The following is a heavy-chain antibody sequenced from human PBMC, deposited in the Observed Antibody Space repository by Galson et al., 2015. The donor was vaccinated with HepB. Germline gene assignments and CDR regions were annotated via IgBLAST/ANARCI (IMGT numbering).Heavy chain of an antibody. Sequence: SLRLSCAASGFTFSSYWMSWARQAPGKGLEWVANIKQDGSEKYYVDSVKGRFTISRDNAKNSLYLQMNSLRAEDTAVYYCAREGLELQSSDYWGQGTLVTVSS. CDR3: AREGLELQSSDY. CDR1: GFTFSSYW. V-gene: IGHV3-7*01. J-gene: IGHJ4*02. D-gene: IGHD1-7*01. CDR2: IKQDGSEK.